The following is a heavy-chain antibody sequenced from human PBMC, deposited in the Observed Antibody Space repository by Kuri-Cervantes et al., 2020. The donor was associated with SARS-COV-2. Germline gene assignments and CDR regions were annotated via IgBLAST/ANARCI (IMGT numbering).Heavy chain of an antibody. CDR3: AKDAEQWLVPERNWFDP. CDR2: IRYDGSNK. D-gene: IGHD6-19*01. CDR1: GFTFSSYG. V-gene: IGHV3-30*02. Sequence: GESLKISCAASGFTFSSYGMHWGRQAPGKGLEWVAFIRYDGSNKYYADAVKGRFTISRDNSKNTLYLQMNSLRAEDTAVYYCAKDAEQWLVPERNWFDPWGQGTLVTVSS. J-gene: IGHJ5*02.